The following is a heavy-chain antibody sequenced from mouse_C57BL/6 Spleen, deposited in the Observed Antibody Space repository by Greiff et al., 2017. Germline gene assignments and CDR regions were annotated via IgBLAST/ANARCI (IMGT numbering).Heavy chain of an antibody. Sequence: QVQLQQPGAELVRPGTSVKLSCKASGYTFTSYWMHWVKQRPGQGLEWIGVIDPSDSYTNYNQKFKGKATLTVDTSSSTAYMQLSRLTSEDSAVYYCARTNYGSSYGGFAYWGQGTLVTVSA. V-gene: IGHV1-59*01. CDR2: IDPSDSYT. CDR3: ARTNYGSSYGGFAY. D-gene: IGHD1-1*01. J-gene: IGHJ3*01. CDR1: GYTFTSYW.